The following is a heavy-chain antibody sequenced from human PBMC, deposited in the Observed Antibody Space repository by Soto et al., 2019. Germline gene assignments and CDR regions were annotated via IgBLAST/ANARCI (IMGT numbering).Heavy chain of an antibody. CDR2: ISASGSST. J-gene: IGHJ4*02. D-gene: IGHD3-10*01. V-gene: IGHV3-23*01. CDR3: AKDRSGSSRDFDY. CDR1: GFTCSNYG. Sequence: GGSLRLSCAASGFTCSNYGMSWVRQAPGKGLEWVSGISASGSSTYYVDSVKGRFTISRDNSENTLYLQINTLRAEDTAVYYCAKDRSGSSRDFDYWGQGTLVTVSS.